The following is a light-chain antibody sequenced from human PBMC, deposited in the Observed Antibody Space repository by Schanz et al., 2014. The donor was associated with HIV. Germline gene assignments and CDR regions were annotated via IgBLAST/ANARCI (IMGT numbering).Light chain of an antibody. CDR3: QQHGTSPWT. CDR1: QSVSSNY. V-gene: IGKV3-20*01. J-gene: IGKJ1*01. CDR2: GAS. Sequence: EIVLTQSPGTLSLSPRERATLSCRASQSVSSNYLAWYQQKSGQAPRLLIYGASSRAPGIPDRFTGGGSGTDFTLTISRLEPEDLAVYYCQQHGTSPWTFGQGTKV.